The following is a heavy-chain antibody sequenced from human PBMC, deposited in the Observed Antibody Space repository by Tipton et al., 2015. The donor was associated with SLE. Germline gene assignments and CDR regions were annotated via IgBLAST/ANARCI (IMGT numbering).Heavy chain of an antibody. CDR2: IWYDGSNK. Sequence: SLRLSCAASGFTFSSYGMHWVRQAPGKGLEWVAVIWYDGSNKYYADSVKGRFTISRDNSNNTLYLQMNSLRAEDTAVYYCAKDRGIAGAGGGFLDLWGSGPLVPAPS. CDR3: AKDRGIAGAGGGFLDL. CDR1: GFTFSSYG. D-gene: IGHD6-13*01. J-gene: IGHJ2*01. V-gene: IGHV3-33*06.